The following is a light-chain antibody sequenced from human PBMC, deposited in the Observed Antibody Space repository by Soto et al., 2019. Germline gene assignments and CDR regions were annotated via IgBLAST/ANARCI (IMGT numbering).Light chain of an antibody. CDR3: GTWDNSLGAPHV. CDR1: SSNIGNNY. Sequence: QSVLTQSPSVSAAPGQKVTISCSGSSSNIGNNYVSWYQQLPGTAPKLLIFENNKRPSGIPDRFSGSKSGTSATLGITGLRTWDEADYYCGTWDNSLGAPHVFGTGTKVTVL. V-gene: IGLV1-51*02. CDR2: ENN. J-gene: IGLJ1*01.